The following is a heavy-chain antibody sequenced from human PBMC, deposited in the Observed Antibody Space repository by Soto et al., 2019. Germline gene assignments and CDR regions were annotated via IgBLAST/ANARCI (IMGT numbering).Heavy chain of an antibody. CDR1: GGSISSGGYY. CDR2: IYYSGST. Sequence: SETLSLTCTVSGGSISSGGYYWSWIRQHPGKGLEWIGYIYYSGSTYYNPSLKSRVTISVDTSKNQFSLKLSSVTAADTAVYYCARTSITMVRGVQDYYYYYYMDVWGKGTTVTVSS. V-gene: IGHV4-31*03. J-gene: IGHJ6*03. D-gene: IGHD3-10*01. CDR3: ARTSITMVRGVQDYYYYYYMDV.